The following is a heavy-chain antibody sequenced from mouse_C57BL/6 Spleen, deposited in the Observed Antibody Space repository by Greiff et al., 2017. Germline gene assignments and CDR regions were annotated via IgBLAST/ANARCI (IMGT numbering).Heavy chain of an antibody. D-gene: IGHD4-1*02. J-gene: IGHJ3*01. V-gene: IGHV1-50*01. Sequence: QVQLQQPGAELVKPGASVKLSCKASGYTFTSYWMQWVKQRPGQGLEWIGEIDPSDSYTNYNQKFKGKATLTVDTSSSTAYMQLSSLTSEDSAVYYCARGGPTSWFAYWGQGTLVTVSA. CDR3: ARGGPTSWFAY. CDR2: IDPSDSYT. CDR1: GYTFTSYW.